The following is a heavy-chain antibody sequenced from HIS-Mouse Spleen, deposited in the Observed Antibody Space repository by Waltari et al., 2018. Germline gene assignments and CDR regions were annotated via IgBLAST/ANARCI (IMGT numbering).Heavy chain of an antibody. Sequence: QVQLVQSGAEVKKPGASVKVSCKASGYTFTSYDINWVRQATGQGLEWMGWMNPNSGNTGYEQKFQGRTTMTRKNSIGPAYMGLSSLRAEDTAVYYCARGLSLRDSSGYYYSRYNWFDPWGQGTLVTVSS. J-gene: IGHJ5*02. CDR2: MNPNSGNT. V-gene: IGHV1-8*01. D-gene: IGHD3-22*01. CDR1: GYTFTSYD. CDR3: ARGLSLRDSSGYYYSRYNWFDP.